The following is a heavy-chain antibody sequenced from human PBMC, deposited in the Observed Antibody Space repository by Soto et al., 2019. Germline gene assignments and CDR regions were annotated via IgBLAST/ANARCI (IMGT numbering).Heavy chain of an antibody. D-gene: IGHD3-3*01. CDR2: IYWDDDK. CDR3: AHSYYDFWSGHHTRLDWFDP. J-gene: IGHJ5*02. Sequence: QITLKESGPTLVKPTQTLTLTCTFSGFSLSTSGVGVGWIRQPPGKALEWLALIYWDDDKRYSPSLKSRLTITKDTSKNQVVLTMTNMDTVDTATYYCAHSYYDFWSGHHTRLDWFDPWGQGTLVTVSS. CDR1: GFSLSTSGVG. V-gene: IGHV2-5*02.